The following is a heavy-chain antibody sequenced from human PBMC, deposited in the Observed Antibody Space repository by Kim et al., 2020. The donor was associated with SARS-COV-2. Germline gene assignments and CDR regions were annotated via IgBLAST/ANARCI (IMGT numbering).Heavy chain of an antibody. CDR1: GYTLTELS. J-gene: IGHJ3*02. V-gene: IGHV1-24*01. CDR2: FDPEDGET. Sequence: ASVKVSCKVSGYTLTELSMHWVRQAPGKGLEWMGGFDPEDGETIYAQKFQGRVTMTEDTSTDTAYMELSILRSEDTAVYYCATNDYDSGGAFDIWGQGTMVTVSS. D-gene: IGHD4-17*01. CDR3: ATNDYDSGGAFDI.